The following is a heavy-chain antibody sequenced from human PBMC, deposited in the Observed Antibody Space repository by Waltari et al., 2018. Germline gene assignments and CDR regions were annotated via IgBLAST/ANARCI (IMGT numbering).Heavy chain of an antibody. Sequence: QVQLQQWGAGLLKPSETLSLTCAVYGGSFSGYYWSWIRQPPGKGLEWIGEINHSGSTNYNPSLKSRVTISVDTSKNQFSLKLSSVTAADTAVYYCARDAGVRGVTPGWFDPWGQGTLVTVSS. CDR3: ARDAGVRGVTPGWFDP. CDR1: GGSFSGYY. D-gene: IGHD3-10*01. J-gene: IGHJ5*02. V-gene: IGHV4-34*01. CDR2: INHSGST.